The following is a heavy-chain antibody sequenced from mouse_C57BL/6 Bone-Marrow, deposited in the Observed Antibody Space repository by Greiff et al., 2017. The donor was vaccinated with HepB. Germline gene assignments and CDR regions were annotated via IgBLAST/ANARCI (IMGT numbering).Heavy chain of an antibody. J-gene: IGHJ1*03. CDR2: IRNKANGYTT. V-gene: IGHV7-3*01. CDR1: GFTFTDYY. Sequence: EVKVEESGGGLVQPGGSLSLSCAASGFTFTDYYMSWVRQPPGKALEWLGFIRNKANGYTTEYSASVKGRFTISRDNSQSILYLQMNALRAEDSATYYCARRYYGSKDWYFDVWGTGTTVTVSS. CDR3: ARRYYGSKDWYFDV. D-gene: IGHD1-1*01.